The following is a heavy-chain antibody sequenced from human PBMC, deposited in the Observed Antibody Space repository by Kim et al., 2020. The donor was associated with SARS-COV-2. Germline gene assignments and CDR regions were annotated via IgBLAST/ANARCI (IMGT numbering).Heavy chain of an antibody. CDR1: GGSVNSPSHY. CDR3: VRLDLSIDQYNYGLDV. D-gene: IGHD2-15*01. Sequence: SETLSLTCTVSGGSVNSPSHYWAWIRQPPGKGLEWIGTVFYNGITYYTPSLSDRVSMSVDLSKNQFSLTLNFVTAADTAVYFCVRLDLSIDQYNYGLDVWGQGSKVTVSS. V-gene: IGHV4-39*01. CDR2: VFYNGIT. J-gene: IGHJ6*02.